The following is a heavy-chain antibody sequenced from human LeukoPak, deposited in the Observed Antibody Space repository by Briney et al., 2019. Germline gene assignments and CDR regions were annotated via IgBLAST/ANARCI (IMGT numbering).Heavy chain of an antibody. D-gene: IGHD3-10*01. Sequence: SETLSLTCTVSGGSISSGSYYWSWIRQPAGKGLEWIGSIYYSGSTYYNPSLKSRVTISVDTEKNQFTLKLRAVNGADTAVYYCARTRYYYNSRSYGAPYYFDYWGQGTLVTVSS. J-gene: IGHJ4*02. V-gene: IGHV4-39*01. CDR2: IYYSGST. CDR3: ARTRYYYNSRSYGAPYYFDY. CDR1: GGSISSGSYY.